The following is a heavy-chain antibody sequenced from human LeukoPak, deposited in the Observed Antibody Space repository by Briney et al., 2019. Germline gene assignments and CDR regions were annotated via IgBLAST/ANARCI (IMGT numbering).Heavy chain of an antibody. Sequence: PSETLSLTCAVYGGSFSGYYWSWIRQPPGKGLEWIGEINHSGSTNYNPSLKSRVTISVDTSKNQFSLKLSSVTAADTAVYYCARHLHTVGASGIDYWGQGTLVTVSS. CDR2: INHSGST. V-gene: IGHV4-34*01. D-gene: IGHD1-26*01. CDR3: ARHLHTVGASGIDY. CDR1: GGSFSGYY. J-gene: IGHJ4*02.